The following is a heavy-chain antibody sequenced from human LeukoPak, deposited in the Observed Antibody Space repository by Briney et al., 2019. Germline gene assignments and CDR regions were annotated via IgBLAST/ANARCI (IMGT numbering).Heavy chain of an antibody. CDR2: IYPDDSDT. CDR3: ARHAVGRDDYGDYVGYFDY. Sequence: TGESLKISCKGSGYSFTSYWIGWVRQMPGKGLEWMGIIYPDDSDTRNSPSLQGQVTISADKSISTAYLQWSSLKASDTAIYYCARHAVGRDDYGDYVGYFDYWGQGTLVTVSS. V-gene: IGHV5-51*01. CDR1: GYSFTSYW. J-gene: IGHJ4*02. D-gene: IGHD4-17*01.